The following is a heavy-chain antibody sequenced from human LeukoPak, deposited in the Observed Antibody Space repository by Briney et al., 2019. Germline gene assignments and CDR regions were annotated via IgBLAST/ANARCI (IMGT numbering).Heavy chain of an antibody. J-gene: IGHJ6*03. Sequence: SETLSLTCTVSGGSISYFYWSWIRQPAGKGLEWIGRIYTSGSTNYNPSLKSRVTMSVDTSKKQFSLKLSSVTAADTAVYYCARVRGSSGSYEYYHYMDVWGKGTTVAISS. CDR3: ARVRGSSGSYEYYHYMDV. V-gene: IGHV4-4*07. CDR1: GGSISYFY. CDR2: IYTSGST. D-gene: IGHD1-26*01.